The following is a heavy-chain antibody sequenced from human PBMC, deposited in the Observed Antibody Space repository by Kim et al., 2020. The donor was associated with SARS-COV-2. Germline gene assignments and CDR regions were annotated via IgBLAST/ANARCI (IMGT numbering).Heavy chain of an antibody. J-gene: IGHJ3*02. D-gene: IGHD2-15*01. Sequence: ASVKVSCKASGYTFTNYYIHWVRQAPGQGLEWVGIINPNGGGTYYPQKFQGRVTMTRDTSTSTVYMELSSLRSEDTAVYYCARVTVPATRLDGFDIWGQGTMVAVSS. CDR1: GYTFTNYY. CDR2: INPNGGGT. CDR3: ARVTVPATRLDGFDI. V-gene: IGHV1-46*01.